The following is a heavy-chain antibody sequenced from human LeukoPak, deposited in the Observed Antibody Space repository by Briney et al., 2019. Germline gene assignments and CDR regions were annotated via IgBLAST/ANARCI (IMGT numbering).Heavy chain of an antibody. V-gene: IGHV3-30*02. CDR2: IRYDGSNK. CDR1: GFTFSSYG. D-gene: IGHD3-22*01. CDR3: VRWMVVSTLYWFDP. J-gene: IGHJ5*02. Sequence: GGSLRLSCAASGFTFSSYGMHWVRQAPGKGLEWVAFIRYDGSNKYYADPVKGRFTISRDNFKNTLYVQMNSLRAEDTAVYYCVRWMVVSTLYWFDPWGQGTLVTVSS.